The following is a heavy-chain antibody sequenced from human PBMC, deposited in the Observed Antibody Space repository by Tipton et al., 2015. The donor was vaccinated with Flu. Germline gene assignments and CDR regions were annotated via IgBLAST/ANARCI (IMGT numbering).Heavy chain of an antibody. Sequence: AVSGFTVSPNYMSWVRQAPGKGLEWVSAIHGVDSTYYADSVKGRFTISRDNSKSTLYLQMNTLSPEDTAVYFCARGTSVTNFFDYWGQGTLVTVSS. CDR3: ARGTSVTNFFDY. V-gene: IGHV3-66*01. D-gene: IGHD4-17*01. CDR2: IHGVDST. CDR1: GFTVSPNY. J-gene: IGHJ4*02.